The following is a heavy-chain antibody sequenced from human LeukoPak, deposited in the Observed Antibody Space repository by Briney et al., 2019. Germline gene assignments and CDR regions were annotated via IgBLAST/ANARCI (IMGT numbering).Heavy chain of an antibody. D-gene: IGHD3-9*01. J-gene: IGHJ6*04. CDR2: IYYSGST. CDR3: ARGLTDNYYYYGMDV. Sequence: PSETLSLTCTVSGGSISSGGYYWSWIRQHPGKGLEWLGYIYYSGSTYYNPSLKSRVTISVDTSKNQFSLKLSSVTAADTAVYYCARGLTDNYYYYGMDVWGKGTTVTVSS. CDR1: GGSISSGGYY. V-gene: IGHV4-31*03.